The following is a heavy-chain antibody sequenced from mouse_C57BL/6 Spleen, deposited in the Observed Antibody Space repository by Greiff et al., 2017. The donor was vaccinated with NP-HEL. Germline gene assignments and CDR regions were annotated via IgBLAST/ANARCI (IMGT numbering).Heavy chain of an antibody. CDR3: ARGGDYYGSSYPYYAIDY. CDR1: GYTFTSYD. D-gene: IGHD1-1*01. Sequence: VQLQQSGPELVKPGASVKLSCKASGYTFTSYDINWVKQRPGQGLEWIGWIYPRDGSTKYNEKFKGKATLTVDTSSSTAYMELHSLTSEDSAVYFCARGGDYYGSSYPYYAIDYWGQGTSVTVSS. V-gene: IGHV1-85*01. J-gene: IGHJ4*01. CDR2: IYPRDGST.